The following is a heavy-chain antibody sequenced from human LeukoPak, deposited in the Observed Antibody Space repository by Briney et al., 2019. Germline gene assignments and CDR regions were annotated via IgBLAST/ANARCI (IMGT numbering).Heavy chain of an antibody. J-gene: IGHJ6*02. CDR2: ISSGGTYE. D-gene: IGHD3-10*01. CDR3: ASSSGSYYRYYYGMDV. V-gene: IGHV3-30*01. Sequence: PGKSLRLSCAASGFTFSNYAMHWVRQAPGKGLEWVSLISSGGTYEYYADSVKGRFTISRDNSKNTLYPQLNSLRAEDTAVYYCASSSGSYYRYYYGMDVWGQGTTVTVSS. CDR1: GFTFSNYA.